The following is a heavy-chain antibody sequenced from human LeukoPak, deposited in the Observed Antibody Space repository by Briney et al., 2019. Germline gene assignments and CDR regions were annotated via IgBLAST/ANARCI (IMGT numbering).Heavy chain of an antibody. Sequence: SETLSLTCTVSDDSITIYYWSWIRQPPGKGLEWIGYIDHTGITNYNPSLNSRVTISRDTSKNHFSLELSSVTAADTALYFCARQRVAGSGVTPGYFDSWGQGTLVTVSS. CDR3: ARQRVAGSGVTPGYFDS. CDR2: IDHTGIT. CDR1: DDSITIYY. V-gene: IGHV4-59*08. J-gene: IGHJ4*02. D-gene: IGHD3-10*01.